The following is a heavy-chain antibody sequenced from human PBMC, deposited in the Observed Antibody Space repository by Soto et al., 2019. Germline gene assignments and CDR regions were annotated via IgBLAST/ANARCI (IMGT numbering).Heavy chain of an antibody. CDR2: IISGGTRV. V-gene: IGHV3-74*01. Sequence: PVGSLRLSCAASGFTLSSYAMSWVRQSPGKGLEWVSRIISGGTRVSYADSVKGRFIITRDNAKNTLYLEMHSLTADDTAVYYCARERTSKGGMDIWGQGTTVTVSS. J-gene: IGHJ6*02. CDR3: ARERTSKGGMDI. CDR1: GFTLSSYA.